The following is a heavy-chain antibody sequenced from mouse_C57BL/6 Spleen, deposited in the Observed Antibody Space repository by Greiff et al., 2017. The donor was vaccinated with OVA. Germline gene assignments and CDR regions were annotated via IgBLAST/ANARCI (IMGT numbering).Heavy chain of an antibody. D-gene: IGHD1-1*01. V-gene: IGHV1-64*01. CDR1: GYTFTSYW. CDR2: IHPNSGST. Sequence: VQLQQPGAELVKPGASVKLSCKASGYTFTSYWMHWVKQRPGQGLEWIGMIHPNSGSTNYNEKFKSKATLTVDKSSSTAYMQLSSLTSEDSAVYYCARSGDYYGSSWYFDVWGTGTTVTVSS. CDR3: ARSGDYYGSSWYFDV. J-gene: IGHJ1*03.